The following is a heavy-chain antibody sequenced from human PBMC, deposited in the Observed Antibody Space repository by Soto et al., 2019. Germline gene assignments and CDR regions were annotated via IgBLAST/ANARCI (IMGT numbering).Heavy chain of an antibody. D-gene: IGHD2-15*01. CDR2: ISANGGIT. J-gene: IGHJ2*01. CDR1: GFTFSKYA. CDR3: AKDKYTDSVRKVWFFDY. Sequence: EVQLLESGRGLVKPGGSLRLSCAASGFTFSKYAMSWVRLAPGKGLEWVSSISANGGITDYADSVKGRFTISRDNFQNILSLQMDSLRGDDTALYFCAKDKYTDSVRKVWFFDYWGRGTLVTVSS. V-gene: IGHV3-23*01.